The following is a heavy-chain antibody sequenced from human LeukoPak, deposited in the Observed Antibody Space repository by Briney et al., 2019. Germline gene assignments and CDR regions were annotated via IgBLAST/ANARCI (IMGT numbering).Heavy chain of an antibody. J-gene: IGHJ5*02. V-gene: IGHV1-2*02. CDR1: GYTFTGYY. D-gene: IGHD1-1*01. CDR3: ARMWSTTTSGWNWFDP. Sequence: ASVKVSCKASGYTFTGYYVYWVRQAPGQGLERVGWINPNSGDTNYAQKFQGRVTMTRDTSISTAYMDLSSLRSDDTAMDYCARMWSTTTSGWNWFDPWGQGTLVTVSS. CDR2: INPNSGDT.